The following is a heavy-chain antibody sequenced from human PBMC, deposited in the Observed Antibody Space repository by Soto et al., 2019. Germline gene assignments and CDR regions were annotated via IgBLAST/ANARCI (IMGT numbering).Heavy chain of an antibody. Sequence: QVQLVQSGVEVKKPGASVKVSCKASGYSFSNYGITWVRQDPGQGLEWLGWISGYNGNTNYAQKFQGRVTMTTDTSTSTAYMDLRSLRYDDTAVYYCARGGRFAVADTDYWGQGTLLTVSS. J-gene: IGHJ4*02. CDR3: ARGGRFAVADTDY. V-gene: IGHV1-18*01. CDR1: GYSFSNYG. D-gene: IGHD3-3*01. CDR2: ISGYNGNT.